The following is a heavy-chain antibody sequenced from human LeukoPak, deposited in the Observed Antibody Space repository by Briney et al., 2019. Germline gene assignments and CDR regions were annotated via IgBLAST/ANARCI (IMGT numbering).Heavy chain of an antibody. D-gene: IGHD3-22*01. Sequence: GRSLRLSCAASGFTFSSYDMHWVRQAPGKGLDWVAVIWYDGSNIYHGDSVKGRFTVSRDNSKNTLYLQMNSLRAEDTAVYYCARARNDYDSSGFSALDYWGQGTLVTVSS. J-gene: IGHJ4*02. CDR3: ARARNDYDSSGFSALDY. CDR1: GFTFSSYD. V-gene: IGHV3-33*08. CDR2: IWYDGSNI.